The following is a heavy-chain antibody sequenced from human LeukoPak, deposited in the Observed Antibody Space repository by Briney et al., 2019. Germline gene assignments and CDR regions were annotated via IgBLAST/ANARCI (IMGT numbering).Heavy chain of an antibody. D-gene: IGHD6-19*01. V-gene: IGHV1-2*02. J-gene: IGHJ6*02. CDR2: INPNSGGT. Sequence: KPGASVKVSCKASGYTFTGYYMHWVRQAPGQGLEWMGWINPNSGGTNYAQKFQGRVTMTRDTSISTAYMELSRLRSDDTAVYYCASYPYSSGWYYYYGMDVWGQGTTVTVSS. CDR1: GYTFTGYY. CDR3: ASYPYSSGWYYYYGMDV.